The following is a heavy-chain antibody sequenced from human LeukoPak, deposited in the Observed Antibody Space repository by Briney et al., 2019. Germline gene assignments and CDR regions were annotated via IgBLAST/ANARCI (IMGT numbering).Heavy chain of an antibody. V-gene: IGHV1-18*01. J-gene: IGHJ6*03. CDR2: ISAYNGNT. D-gene: IGHD5-18*01. Sequence: GASVKVSCKASGYTFTSYGISWVRQAPGQGLEWMGWISAYNGNTNYAQKLQGRVTMTTDTSTSTAYMELRSLRSEDTAMYYCARAPTAMVLDYMDVWGKGTTVTVSS. CDR3: ARAPTAMVLDYMDV. CDR1: GYTFTSYG.